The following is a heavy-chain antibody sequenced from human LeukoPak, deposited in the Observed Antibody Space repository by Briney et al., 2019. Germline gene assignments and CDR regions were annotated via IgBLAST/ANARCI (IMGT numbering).Heavy chain of an antibody. CDR1: DGSISSYY. CDR2: IYDSGST. D-gene: IGHD5-18*01. J-gene: IGHJ4*02. Sequence: SETLSLTCTVSDGSISSYYWNWIRQPPGKGLEWIGFIYDSGSTNYNPSLYSRLTISVDTSKNQFSLKLTSVTAADTAVYYCARDRRGYGSFDSWGQGTLVTVSS. V-gene: IGHV4-59*01. CDR3: ARDRRGYGSFDS.